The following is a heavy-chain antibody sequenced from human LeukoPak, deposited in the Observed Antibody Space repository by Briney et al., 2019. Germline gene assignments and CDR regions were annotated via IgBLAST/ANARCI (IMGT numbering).Heavy chain of an antibody. J-gene: IGHJ4*02. CDR3: ASHLWFVAPFDY. D-gene: IGHD3-10*01. CDR1: GGSISSSSYY. CDR2: IYYSGST. V-gene: IGHV4-61*01. Sequence: SETLSLTCTVSGGSISSSSYYWSWIRQPPGKGLEWIGYIYYSGSTNYNPSLKSRVTISVDTSKNQFSLKLSSVTAADTAVYYCASHLWFVAPFDYWGQGTLVTVSS.